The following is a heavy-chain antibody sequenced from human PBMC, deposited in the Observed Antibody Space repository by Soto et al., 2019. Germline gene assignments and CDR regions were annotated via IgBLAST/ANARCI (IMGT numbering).Heavy chain of an antibody. CDR2: ISGSGGST. CDR3: ANLYSYGPQCFDL. J-gene: IGHJ2*01. D-gene: IGHD5-18*01. V-gene: IGHV3-23*01. Sequence: GGSLRLSCAASGFTFSSYDMSWVRQAPGKGLEWVSAISGSGGSTYYADSAKGRFTISRDNSKNTLYLQMNSLRAEDTAVYYCANLYSYGPQCFDLWGRGTLVTVSS. CDR1: GFTFSSYD.